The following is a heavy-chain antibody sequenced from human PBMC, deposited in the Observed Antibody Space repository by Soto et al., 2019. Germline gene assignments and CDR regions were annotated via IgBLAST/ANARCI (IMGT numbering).Heavy chain of an antibody. J-gene: IGHJ4*02. CDR2: INHSGSS. V-gene: IGHV4-34*01. CDR1: GGSFSGYY. Sequence: SETLSLTCAVYGGSFSGYYWSWIRQPPGKGLEWIGEINHSGSSNYKWSLKSRVTISLETSKNQFSLKVTSVTAADTAVYYCARGRPCSGGSCYSSRGPLEYWGQGTLVTVSS. D-gene: IGHD2-15*01. CDR3: ARGRPCSGGSCYSSRGPLEY.